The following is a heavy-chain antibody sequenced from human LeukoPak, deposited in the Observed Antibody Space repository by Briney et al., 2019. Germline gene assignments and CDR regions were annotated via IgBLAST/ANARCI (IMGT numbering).Heavy chain of an antibody. Sequence: SVKVSCKASGGTFSSYAISWVRQAPGQGLEWMGGIIPIFGTANYAQKFQGRVTITTDESTSTAYMELSSLRSEDTAVYYCARGNYDILKGYYYYMDVWGKGTTVTVSS. CDR1: GGTFSSYA. CDR3: ARGNYDILKGYYYYMDV. CDR2: IIPIFGTA. V-gene: IGHV1-69*05. D-gene: IGHD3-9*01. J-gene: IGHJ6*03.